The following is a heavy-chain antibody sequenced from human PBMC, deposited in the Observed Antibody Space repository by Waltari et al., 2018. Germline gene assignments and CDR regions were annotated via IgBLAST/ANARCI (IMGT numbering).Heavy chain of an antibody. V-gene: IGHV4-59*01. CDR3: ARGDTSNWFASYFDF. CDR1: AASISSYY. CDR2: IYFSGST. D-gene: IGHD3-10*01. J-gene: IGHJ4*02. Sequence: QVRLQESGPGLVQPSETLSLTCTVSAASISSYYWSWIRQPPGKGLEWIAYIYFSGSTSYNPSLKSRVAISGDTSKKQFSLRLSSVTAADTAVYYCARGDTSNWFASYFDFWGQGILVSVSS.